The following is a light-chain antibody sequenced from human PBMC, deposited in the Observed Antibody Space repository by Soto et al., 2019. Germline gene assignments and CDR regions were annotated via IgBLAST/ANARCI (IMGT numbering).Light chain of an antibody. CDR1: SSDVGGYNY. V-gene: IGLV2-14*03. CDR2: DVS. CDR3: SSYTSIDTWV. J-gene: IGLJ1*01. Sequence: QSVLTQPASVSGSPGQSINITCTGTSSDVGGYNYVSWYQQHPGKAPKVLISDVSNRPSGISNRFSGSKSGNTASLTISGLQAEDEADYYCSSYTSIDTWVFGTGTKLTVL.